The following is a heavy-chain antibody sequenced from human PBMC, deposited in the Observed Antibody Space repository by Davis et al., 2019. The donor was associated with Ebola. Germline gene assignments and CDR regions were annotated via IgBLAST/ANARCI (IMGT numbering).Heavy chain of an antibody. CDR1: GGSFSGYY. Sequence: PSETLSLTCAVYGGSFSGYYWSWIRQPPGKGLEWIGEINHSGSTNYNPSLKSRVTISVDTSKNQFSLKLSSVTAADTAVYYCARGLLGVLLWFREGWFDPWGQGTLVTVSS. CDR3: ARGLLGVLLWFREGWFDP. V-gene: IGHV4-34*01. J-gene: IGHJ5*02. CDR2: INHSGST. D-gene: IGHD3-10*01.